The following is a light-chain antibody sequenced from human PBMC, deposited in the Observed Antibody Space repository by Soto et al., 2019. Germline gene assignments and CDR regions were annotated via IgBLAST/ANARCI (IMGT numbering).Light chain of an antibody. CDR3: HQYGSSPQT. J-gene: IGKJ1*01. V-gene: IGKV3-20*01. Sequence: EIVLTQSPGTLSLSPGDRATLSCRASQSVSSNFLAWYQQKPGQAPRLLIYGASIRATGIPDRFSGSWSRKVCTLSLRRLEPEDFAMYFCHQYGSSPQTFGQGTKVEIK. CDR1: QSVSSNF. CDR2: GAS.